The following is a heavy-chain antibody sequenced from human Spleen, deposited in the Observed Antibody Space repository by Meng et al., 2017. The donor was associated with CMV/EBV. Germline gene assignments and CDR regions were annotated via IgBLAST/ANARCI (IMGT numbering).Heavy chain of an antibody. Sequence: GSLKISCAASGFTFSSYSMNWVRQAPGMGLEWLSYITSTSSTIYYADSVQGRFTISRDNAKNSLYLQMNSLRAEDTAVYYCARGKYYFDSSVDYWGQGTLVTVSS. CDR3: ARGKYYFDSSVDY. CDR1: GFTFSSYS. CDR2: ITSTSSTI. D-gene: IGHD3-22*01. J-gene: IGHJ4*02. V-gene: IGHV3-48*04.